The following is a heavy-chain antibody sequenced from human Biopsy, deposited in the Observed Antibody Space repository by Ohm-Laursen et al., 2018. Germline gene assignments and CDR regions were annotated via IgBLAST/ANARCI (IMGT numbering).Heavy chain of an antibody. Sequence: ASVKVSCKTSGYTFTSYEINWVRQATGQGLQWMGLINPSHGSTGSAQKFEGRFTMTRDTSTSTFYMELSSLRSEDTAIYYCARATLDYYDSNGYGADAFDIWGQGTMVTVSS. CDR3: ARATLDYYDSNGYGADAFDI. D-gene: IGHD3-22*01. CDR1: GYTFTSYE. CDR2: INPSHGST. J-gene: IGHJ3*02. V-gene: IGHV1-46*01.